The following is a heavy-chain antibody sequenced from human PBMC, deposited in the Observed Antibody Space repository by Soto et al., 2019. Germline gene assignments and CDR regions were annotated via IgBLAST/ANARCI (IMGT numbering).Heavy chain of an antibody. V-gene: IGHV6-1*01. Sequence: SQTLSLTCAISGDSVSSNSAAWNWIRQSPSRGLEWLGRTYYRSKWYNDYAVSVKSRITINPDTSKNQFSLQLNSVTPEDTAVYYCARGRIPRVIPITMVRGVISWFAPWGQGTLVTVSS. CDR3: ARGRIPRVIPITMVRGVISWFAP. CDR2: TYYRSKWYN. D-gene: IGHD3-10*01. CDR1: GDSVSSNSAA. J-gene: IGHJ5*02.